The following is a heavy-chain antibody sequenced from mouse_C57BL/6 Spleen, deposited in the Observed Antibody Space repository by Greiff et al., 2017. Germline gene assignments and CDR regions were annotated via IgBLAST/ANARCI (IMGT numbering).Heavy chain of an antibody. D-gene: IGHD4-1*02. V-gene: IGHV1-69*01. CDR3: ARGSTGGLDY. CDR2: IDPSDSYT. Sequence: VQLQQPGAELVMPGASVKLSCKASGYTFTSYWMHWVKQRPGQGLEWIGEIDPSDSYTNYNQKFKGKSTLTVDKSSSTAYMQLSSLTSEDSAVYYCARGSTGGLDYWGQGTTLTVSS. J-gene: IGHJ2*01. CDR1: GYTFTSYW.